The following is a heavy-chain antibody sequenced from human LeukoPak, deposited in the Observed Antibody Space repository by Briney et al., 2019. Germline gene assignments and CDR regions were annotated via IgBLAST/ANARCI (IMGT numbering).Heavy chain of an antibody. J-gene: IGHJ6*02. CDR3: ARERGYSYGIGSGYYYYYGMDV. Sequence: PGGSLRLSCAASGFTFSSYGMHWVRLAPGKGLEWVAVIWYDGSNKYYADSVKGRFTISRDNSKNTLYLQMNSLRAEDTAVYYCARERGYSYGIGSGYYYYYGMDVWGQGTTVTVSS. D-gene: IGHD5-18*01. CDR1: GFTFSSYG. CDR2: IWYDGSNK. V-gene: IGHV3-33*08.